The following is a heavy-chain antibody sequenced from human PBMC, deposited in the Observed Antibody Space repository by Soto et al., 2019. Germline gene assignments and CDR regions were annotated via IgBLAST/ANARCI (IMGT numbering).Heavy chain of an antibody. D-gene: IGHD1-20*01. CDR1: GASISSSGHY. CDR3: ATLRSYKAEY. Sequence: SETLSLTCTVSGASISSSGHYWGWIRQPPGKGLEWIGTISYSGSPNYNSTLKSRITISVDTSKSQFPLRLSSVTAADTAVYYCATLRSYKAEYWGQGTLVTVSS. J-gene: IGHJ4*02. V-gene: IGHV4-39*01. CDR2: ISYSGSP.